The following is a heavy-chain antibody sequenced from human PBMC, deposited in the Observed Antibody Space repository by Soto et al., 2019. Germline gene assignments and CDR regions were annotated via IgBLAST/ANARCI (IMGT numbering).Heavy chain of an antibody. J-gene: IGHJ5*02. CDR3: ARGADSSSWYDWFDP. CDR2: TYYRSKWYN. D-gene: IGHD6-13*01. V-gene: IGHV6-1*01. Sequence: SQTLSLTFAISGDSVSSNSSAWNCISQSPSRGLEWLGRTYYRSKWYNDYAVSVKSRITINPDTSKNQFSLQLNSVTPEDTAVYYCARGADSSSWYDWFDPWGQATLVTVSS. CDR1: GDSVSSNSSA.